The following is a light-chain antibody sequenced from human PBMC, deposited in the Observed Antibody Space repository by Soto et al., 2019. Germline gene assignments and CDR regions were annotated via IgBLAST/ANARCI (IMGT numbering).Light chain of an antibody. CDR2: EVD. Sequence: QAVLTQPASVSGSPGQSITISCTGTSSDIGAYNYVSWYQHHPGKAPKLMIYEVDNRPSGVSNRFSGSKSGNTASLTISRLQAEDEADYYCSSYISNSTPLFGGGTKLTVL. V-gene: IGLV2-14*01. J-gene: IGLJ3*02. CDR1: SSDIGAYNY. CDR3: SSYISNSTPL.